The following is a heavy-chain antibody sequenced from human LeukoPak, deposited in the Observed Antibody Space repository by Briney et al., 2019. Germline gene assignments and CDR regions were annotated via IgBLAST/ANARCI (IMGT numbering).Heavy chain of an antibody. CDR3: ARGGGGIVGATSHAFDI. Sequence: SQTLSLTCTVSGGSISSGSYYWSWIRQPAGKGLEWIGRIYTSGSTNYNPSLKSRVTISVDTSKNQFSLKLSSVTAADTAVYYCARGGGGIVGATSHAFDIWGQGTMVTVSS. V-gene: IGHV4-61*02. D-gene: IGHD1-26*01. CDR1: GGSISSGSYY. J-gene: IGHJ3*02. CDR2: IYTSGST.